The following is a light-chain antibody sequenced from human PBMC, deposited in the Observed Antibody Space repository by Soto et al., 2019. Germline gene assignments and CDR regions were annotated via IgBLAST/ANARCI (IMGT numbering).Light chain of an antibody. Sequence: QSALTQPPSASGSPGQSVTISCTGTSSDVGGYNYVSWYQQHPGKAPKLMIYEVSKRPSGVPDRFSGSKSANTSSLTVSGLQAEDEGDYYCSSYGGSDKWVFGGGTKLTVL. V-gene: IGLV2-8*01. CDR2: EVS. CDR1: SSDVGGYNY. J-gene: IGLJ3*02. CDR3: SSYGGSDKWV.